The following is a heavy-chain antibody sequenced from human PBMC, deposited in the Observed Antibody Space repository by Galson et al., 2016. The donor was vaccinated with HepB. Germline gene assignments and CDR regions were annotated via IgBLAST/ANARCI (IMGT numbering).Heavy chain of an antibody. V-gene: IGHV1-3*01. J-gene: IGHJ4*02. CDR2: INGGNGNT. CDR1: GYTFSTYA. D-gene: IGHD2-21*02. CDR3: ARGSDVTCRGGDCTLDY. Sequence: SVKVSCKASGYTFSTYAIHWVRQAPGQSLEWMGWINGGNGNTKFSHKFQGRVFFTSDTSASTAYMELSSLRSEDTAVFYCARGSDVTCRGGDCTLDYWGQGTLVTVSS.